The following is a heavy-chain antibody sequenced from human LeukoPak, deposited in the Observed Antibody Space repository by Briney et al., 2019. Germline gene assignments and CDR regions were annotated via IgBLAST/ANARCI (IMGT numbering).Heavy chain of an antibody. Sequence: SETLSLTCTVSGGSISSYHWSWIRQPAGKGLEWIGRIYTSGSTNYNPSLKSRVTMSVDTSKNQFSLKLSSVTAADTAVYYCARSAMANYYYGMDVWGKGTTVTVSS. CDR2: IYTSGST. CDR1: GGSISSYH. CDR3: ARSAMANYYYGMDV. V-gene: IGHV4-4*07. J-gene: IGHJ6*04. D-gene: IGHD5-18*01.